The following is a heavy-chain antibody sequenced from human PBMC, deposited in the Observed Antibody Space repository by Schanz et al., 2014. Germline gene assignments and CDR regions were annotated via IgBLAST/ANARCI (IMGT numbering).Heavy chain of an antibody. CDR3: ARGGYSSGWYDRDIAHFDY. CDR1: GYTFISYG. D-gene: IGHD6-19*01. J-gene: IGHJ4*02. CDR2: ISGSNGNT. Sequence: QVQLVQSGAEVRKPGASVKVSCKASGYTFISYGISWVRQAPGQGLEWLGWISGSNGNTNYTQKFQGRVTMTIDPYTSTAYMELRSLRSDDTAVYYCARGGYSSGWYDRDIAHFDYWGQGTLVNGSS. V-gene: IGHV1-18*01.